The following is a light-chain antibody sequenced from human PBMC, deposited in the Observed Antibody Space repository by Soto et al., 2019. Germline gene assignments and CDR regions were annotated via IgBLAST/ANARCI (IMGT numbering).Light chain of an antibody. V-gene: IGKV1-5*01. CDR1: QIISSW. CDR3: QQYKSYSPLP. Sequence: DIHITQCPAVLSTAVGDRVSSTCRASQIISSWLAWYHQKPRKAPKLLMFDTFSLESGVPSRFSGSRSGTEFTLTISSLQSDDYATYYCQQYKSYSPLPFGGGTKVDIK. J-gene: IGKJ4*01. CDR2: DTF.